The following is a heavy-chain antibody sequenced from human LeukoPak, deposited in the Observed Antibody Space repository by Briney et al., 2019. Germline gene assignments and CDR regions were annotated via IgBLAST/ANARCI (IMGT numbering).Heavy chain of an antibody. J-gene: IGHJ4*02. CDR2: INHSGST. V-gene: IGHV4-34*01. Sequence: GSLRLSCAASGFTFSSYAVSWVRQPPGKGLEWIGEINHSGSTNYNPSLKSRVTISVDTSKNQFSLKLSSVTAADTAVYYCARGAGTSPFDYWGQGTLVTVSS. CDR1: GFTFSSYA. D-gene: IGHD6-13*01. CDR3: ARGAGTSPFDY.